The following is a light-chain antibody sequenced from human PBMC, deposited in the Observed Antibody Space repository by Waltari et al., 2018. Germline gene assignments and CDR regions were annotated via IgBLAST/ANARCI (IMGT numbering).Light chain of an antibody. V-gene: IGLV8-61*01. CDR2: KAN. Sequence: QTVVTQEPSLSVSPGGTVQLPCAFSSGSLSTTSYATWYQQTPGPAPRTLVYKANARSSGVPDRFSGSILGNTAALTITGAQADDESDYYCALYMGSGIWVFGGGTRLTVL. CDR1: SGSLSTTSY. J-gene: IGLJ3*02. CDR3: ALYMGSGIWV.